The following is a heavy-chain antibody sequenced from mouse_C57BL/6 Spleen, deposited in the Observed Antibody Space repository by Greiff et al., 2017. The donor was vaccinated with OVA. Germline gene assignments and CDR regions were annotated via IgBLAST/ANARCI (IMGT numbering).Heavy chain of an antibody. CDR3: ARNYYGSSAWFAC. V-gene: IGHV5-17*01. J-gene: IGHJ3*01. CDR2: ISSGSSTI. CDR1: GFTFSDYG. Sequence: EVQLVESGGGLVKPGGSLKLSCAASGFTFSDYGMHWVRQAPEKGLEWVAYISSGSSTIYYADTVKGRFTISRDNAKNTLFLQMTSLRSEDTAMYYCARNYYGSSAWFACWGQGTLVTVSA. D-gene: IGHD1-1*01.